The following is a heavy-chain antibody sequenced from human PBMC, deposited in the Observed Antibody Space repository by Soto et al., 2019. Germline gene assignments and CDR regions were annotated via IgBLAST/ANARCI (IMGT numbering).Heavy chain of an antibody. D-gene: IGHD2-15*01. CDR2: IQSGGTT. V-gene: IGHV3-66*01. J-gene: IGHJ6*04. CDR1: GVTFSSYS. CDR3: ARDDVLCDGGRCYGIPLDV. Sequence: TGGSLRLSCAASGVTFSSYSMNWVRQATGKGLEWVSLIQSGGTTYYADSVKGRFTISRDTSENTLHLQMDSLRVEDTAVYYCARDDVLCDGGRCYGIPLDVWSKGTTVTVSS.